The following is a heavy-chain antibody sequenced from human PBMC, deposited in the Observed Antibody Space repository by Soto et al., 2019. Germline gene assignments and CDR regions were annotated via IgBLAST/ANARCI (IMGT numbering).Heavy chain of an antibody. Sequence: SETLSLTCAVYGGSFANYYWNWIRQPPGKGLEWIGEINYSGSTDYNPSLESRVTISVDRSKNQFSLKLSSVTAADTAVYYCARDRRITGTTLEYYGMDVWGQGTTVTVSS. V-gene: IGHV4-34*01. J-gene: IGHJ6*02. D-gene: IGHD1-7*01. CDR2: INYSGST. CDR1: GGSFANYY. CDR3: ARDRRITGTTLEYYGMDV.